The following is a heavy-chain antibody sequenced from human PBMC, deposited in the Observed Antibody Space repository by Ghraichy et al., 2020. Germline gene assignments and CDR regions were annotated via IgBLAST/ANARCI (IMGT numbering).Heavy chain of an antibody. J-gene: IGHJ4*02. D-gene: IGHD6-13*01. CDR3: VRGQAAAFFDY. CDR1: GFTFSTYL. CDR2: IWYDGSKK. Sequence: GGSLRLSCAASGFTFSTYLMHWVRQAPGKGLEWVAVIWYDGSKKYYVDSVKGRFTISRDNPKTTLYLQMDSLRAEDTAVYFCVRGQAAAFFDYWGQGTLVTDSS. V-gene: IGHV3-33*01.